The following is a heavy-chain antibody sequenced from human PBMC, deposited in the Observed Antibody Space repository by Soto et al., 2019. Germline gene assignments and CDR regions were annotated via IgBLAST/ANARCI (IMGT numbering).Heavy chain of an antibody. Sequence: GECLRISCRSAGYSFTRYWISWVRQMPGKGLEWMGRIDPSDSYTNYSPSFQGHVTISADKSISTAYLQWSSLKASDTAMYYCARTSPILAYCGGDCSYFDYWGQGTLVPVSS. J-gene: IGHJ4*02. CDR3: ARTSPILAYCGGDCSYFDY. V-gene: IGHV5-10-1*01. CDR1: GYSFTRYW. D-gene: IGHD2-21*02. CDR2: IDPSDSYT.